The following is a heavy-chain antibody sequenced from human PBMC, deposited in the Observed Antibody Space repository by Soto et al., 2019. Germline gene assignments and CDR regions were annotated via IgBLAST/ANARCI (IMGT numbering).Heavy chain of an antibody. CDR2: IYYTGST. V-gene: IGHV4-59*01. J-gene: IGHJ5*02. D-gene: IGHD1-1*01. CDR1: GGSIRSYY. CDR3: ARERINHWNDEPNYFDP. Sequence: SETLSLTCTVSGGSIRSYYWSWLRQPPGKGPEWIGFIYYTGSTTYNPSLKSRVTISLDTSKNQFSLNLTAVTAADTAVYYCARERINHWNDEPNYFDPWGQGTLVTVSS.